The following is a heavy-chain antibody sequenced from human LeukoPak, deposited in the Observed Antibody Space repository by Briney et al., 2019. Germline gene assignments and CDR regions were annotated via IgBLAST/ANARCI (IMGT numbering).Heavy chain of an antibody. CDR3: ARHLSGDDI. CDR2: IYSGGST. V-gene: IGHV3-66*04. Sequence: GGSRRLSCAASGSTFSSHAMSWVRQAPGKGLEWVSIIYSGGSTYYADSVKGRFTISRDNSKNTLYLQMNSLRAEDTAVYYCARHLSGDDIWGQGTMVTVSS. D-gene: IGHD4-17*01. CDR1: GSTFSSHA. J-gene: IGHJ3*02.